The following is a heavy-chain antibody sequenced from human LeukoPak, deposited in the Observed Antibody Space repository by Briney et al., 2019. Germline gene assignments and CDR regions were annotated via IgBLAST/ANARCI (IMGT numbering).Heavy chain of an antibody. J-gene: IGHJ4*02. D-gene: IGHD3-3*01. CDR2: VIGSSGAP. CDR3: AKGAYDFLEIAYFDY. CDR1: GFSLNKNA. V-gene: IGHV3-23*01. Sequence: PGGSLRLSCAASGFSLNKNAMNWVRQAPGKGLEWVAVVIGSSGAPDYADSVKGRFTISRDNSKNTLFLQMNSLRAEDTAIYYCAKGAYDFLEIAYFDYWGQGALVTVSS.